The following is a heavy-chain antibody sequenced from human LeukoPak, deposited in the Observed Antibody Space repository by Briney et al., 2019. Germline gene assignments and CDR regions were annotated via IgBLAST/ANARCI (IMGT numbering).Heavy chain of an antibody. D-gene: IGHD5-18*01. V-gene: IGHV3-23*01. CDR3: ATRVDTTMVYWYFDL. Sequence: QPGGSLRLSCAASGFPFSSYAMSWVRQAPGKGLEWVSGISGSGGNTYYADSVKGRFTISKDNSKNTLYLQMNSLRAEDTAVYYCATRVDTTMVYWYFDLWGRGTLVTVSS. J-gene: IGHJ2*01. CDR2: ISGSGGNT. CDR1: GFPFSSYA.